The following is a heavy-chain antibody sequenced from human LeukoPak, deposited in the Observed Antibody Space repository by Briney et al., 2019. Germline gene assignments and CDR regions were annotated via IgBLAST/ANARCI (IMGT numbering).Heavy chain of an antibody. J-gene: IGHJ4*02. D-gene: IGHD3-9*01. V-gene: IGHV4-34*01. CDR2: INHSGST. CDR3: ARLRIMGRIYDIRASYFDY. Sequence: SETLSLTCAVYGGSFSGYYWSWIRQPPGKGLEWIGEINHSGSTNYNPSLKGRVTISVDTSKNQFSLKLSSVTAADTAVYYCARLRIMGRIYDIRASYFDYWGQGTLVTVSS. CDR1: GGSFSGYY.